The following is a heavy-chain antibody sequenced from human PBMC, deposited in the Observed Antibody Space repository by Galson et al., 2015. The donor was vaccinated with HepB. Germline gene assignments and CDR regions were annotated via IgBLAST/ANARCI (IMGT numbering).Heavy chain of an antibody. CDR2: TYFRAKWHT. CDR1: GDSVTSNSAV. D-gene: IGHD4-17*01. CDR3: AYGSDV. V-gene: IGHV6-1*01. Sequence: CAISGDSVTSNSAVWNWSRQSPSRGLEWLGRTYFRAKWHTDYEISVKSRININADISQNQFSLQLSSVTSDDTAVYYCAYGSDVWGQGATVIVSS. J-gene: IGHJ6*02.